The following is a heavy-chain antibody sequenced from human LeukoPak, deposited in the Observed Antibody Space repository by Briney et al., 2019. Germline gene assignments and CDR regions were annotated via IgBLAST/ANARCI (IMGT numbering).Heavy chain of an antibody. D-gene: IGHD3-3*01. V-gene: IGHV4-4*07. CDR3: ARVRWDFWSGYYFDP. CDR1: GGSISSYY. CDR2: IYTSGST. Sequence: SETLSLTCTVSGGSISSYYWSWIRQPAGKGLEWIGRIYTSGSTNYNPPLKSRVTMSVDTSKNQFSLKLSSVTAADTAVYYCARVRWDFWSGYYFDPWGQGTLVTVSS. J-gene: IGHJ5*02.